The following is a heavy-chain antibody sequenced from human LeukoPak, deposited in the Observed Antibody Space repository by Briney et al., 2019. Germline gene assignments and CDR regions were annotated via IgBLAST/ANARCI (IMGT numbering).Heavy chain of an antibody. Sequence: PGGSLRLSCAASGFTFSAYSMNWVRQSPGEGLEWVSSITSGDFVYFADSLKGRFTISRDNGKSSLYLQMNSLRAEDTAVYYCARGGFNMVRGVIIPSNSYFYYMDIWRKGTTVTVSS. CDR3: ARGGFNMVRGVIIPSNSYFYYMDI. D-gene: IGHD3-10*01. CDR2: ITSGDFV. CDR1: GFTFSAYS. V-gene: IGHV3-69-1*01. J-gene: IGHJ6*03.